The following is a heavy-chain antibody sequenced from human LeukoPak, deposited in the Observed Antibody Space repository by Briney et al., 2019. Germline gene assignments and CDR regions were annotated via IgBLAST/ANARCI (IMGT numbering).Heavy chain of an antibody. V-gene: IGHV1-69*05. Sequence: GSSVKVSCKASGGTFSSYAISWVRQAPGQGLEWMGGIIPIFGTANYAQKFRGRVTITTDESTSTAYMELSSLRSEDTAVYYCARGLVAWFDPWGQGTLVTVSS. CDR2: IIPIFGTA. CDR3: ARGLVAWFDP. J-gene: IGHJ5*02. CDR1: GGTFSSYA. D-gene: IGHD3-16*02.